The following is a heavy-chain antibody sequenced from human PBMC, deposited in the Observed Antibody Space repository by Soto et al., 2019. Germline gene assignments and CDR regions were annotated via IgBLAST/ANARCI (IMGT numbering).Heavy chain of an antibody. Sequence: QVQLVESGGGVVRPGRSLRLSCAATGFSFSTHGMHWVRQAPGKGLEWVAVIVNDGSEQQYADSVKGRFTISRDNARNILYLQMNNLRAEDTALYHCARDDLYFDNGLDLWGQGTLVTVSS. J-gene: IGHJ5*02. CDR1: GFSFSTHG. CDR3: ARDDLYFDNGLDL. V-gene: IGHV3-33*01. D-gene: IGHD3-9*01. CDR2: IVNDGSEQ.